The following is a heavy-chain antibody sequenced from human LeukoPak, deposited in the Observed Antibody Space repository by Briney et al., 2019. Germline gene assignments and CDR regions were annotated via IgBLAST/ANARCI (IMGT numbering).Heavy chain of an antibody. V-gene: IGHV3-23*01. J-gene: IGHJ4*02. Sequence: HPGGSLRLSWAASGFTFSTYAMSWVRQAPGKGLEWVSAISGSGGSTNYADSVKGRVTVSRDNSKSTLYLQMNSLRAEDTAVYYCAKSSYYDSSGYYREYYFDYWGQGTLVTVSS. CDR2: ISGSGGST. D-gene: IGHD3-22*01. CDR3: AKSSYYDSSGYYREYYFDY. CDR1: GFTFSTYA.